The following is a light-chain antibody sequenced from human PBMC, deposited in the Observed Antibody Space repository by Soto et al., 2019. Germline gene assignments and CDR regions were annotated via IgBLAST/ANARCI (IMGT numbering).Light chain of an antibody. J-gene: IGKJ1*01. CDR1: QTISSW. V-gene: IGKV1-5*03. CDR3: QHYNSYPEA. CDR2: KAS. Sequence: DIQMTQSPSTLSGSVGDSVTITCRASQTISSWLAWYPQKPGKAPKLLIYKASTLKSGVPSRLSGSGSGTEFTLPISSLQPDDFATDYCQHYNSYPEAFGQGTKVDIK.